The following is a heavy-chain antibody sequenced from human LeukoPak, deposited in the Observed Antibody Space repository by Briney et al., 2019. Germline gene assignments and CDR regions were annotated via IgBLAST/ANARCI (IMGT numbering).Heavy chain of an antibody. V-gene: IGHV4-34*01. CDR3: ASLTTADAFDI. CDR1: GGSFSGYY. J-gene: IGHJ3*02. Sequence: SETLSLTCAVYGGSFSGYYWSWIRQPPGKGLEWMGEINHSGSTYYNPSLKSRVTISVDTSKNQFSLKLSSVTAADTAVYYCASLTTADAFDIWGQGTMVTVSS. D-gene: IGHD3-22*01. CDR2: INHSGST.